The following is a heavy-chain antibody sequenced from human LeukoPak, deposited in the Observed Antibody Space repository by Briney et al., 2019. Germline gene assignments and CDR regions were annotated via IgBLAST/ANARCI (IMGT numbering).Heavy chain of an antibody. CDR3: ARAASYCSGGSCYVYYYYYYGMDV. Sequence: ASVKVSCKASGYTFTSYDINWVRQATGQGLEWMGWMNPNSGNTGYAQKFQGRVTMTRNTSISTAYMELSSLRSEDTAVYYCARAASYCSGGSCYVYYYYYYGMDVWGQGTTVTVSS. D-gene: IGHD2-15*01. CDR2: MNPNSGNT. J-gene: IGHJ6*02. V-gene: IGHV1-8*01. CDR1: GYTFTSYD.